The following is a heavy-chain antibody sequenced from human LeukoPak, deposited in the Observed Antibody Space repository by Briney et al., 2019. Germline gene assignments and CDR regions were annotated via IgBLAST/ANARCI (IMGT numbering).Heavy chain of an antibody. D-gene: IGHD7-27*01. V-gene: IGHV4-34*01. J-gene: IGHJ4*02. CDR3: AIANWAAPYFDY. CDR2: INHSGST. CDR1: GGSFSGYY. Sequence: PSETLSLTCAVYGGSFSGYYWSWIRQPPGKGLEWIGEINHSGSTNYNPSLKSRVTISVDTSKNQFSLKLSSVTAADTAVYYCAIANWAAPYFDYWGQGTLVTVSS.